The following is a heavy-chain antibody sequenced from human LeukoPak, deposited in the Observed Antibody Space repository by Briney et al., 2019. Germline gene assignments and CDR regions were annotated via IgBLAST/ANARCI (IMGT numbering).Heavy chain of an antibody. CDR3: AREDAIAVAGSDAFDI. J-gene: IGHJ3*02. CDR2: IYTSGST. D-gene: IGHD6-19*01. Sequence: SETLSLTCTVSGGSISSYYWSWIRQPAGKGLEWIGRIYTSGSTNYNPSLKSRVTMSVDTSKNQFSLKLSSVTAADRAVYYCAREDAIAVAGSDAFDIWGQGTMVTVSS. V-gene: IGHV4-4*07. CDR1: GGSISSYY.